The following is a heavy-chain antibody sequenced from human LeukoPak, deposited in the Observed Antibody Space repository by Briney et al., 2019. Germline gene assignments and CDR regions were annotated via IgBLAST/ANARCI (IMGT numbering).Heavy chain of an antibody. CDR1: GFTFSSYG. CDR2: IWYDGSKK. D-gene: IGHD1-1*01. CDR3: AKDASWRAGTFLFDY. Sequence: GRSLRLSCAASGFTFSSYGMHWVRQAPGKGLGWVAVIWYDGSKKYYADSVKGRFTISRDNSKNTLYLQMNSLRAEDTAVYYCAKDASWRAGTFLFDYWGQGTLVTVSS. J-gene: IGHJ4*02. V-gene: IGHV3-33*06.